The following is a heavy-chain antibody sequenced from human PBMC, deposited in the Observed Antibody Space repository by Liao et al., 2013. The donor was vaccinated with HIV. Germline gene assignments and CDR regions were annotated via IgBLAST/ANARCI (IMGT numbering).Heavy chain of an antibody. Sequence: QVQLQESGPRLVKSSETLSLTCTVSGGSITNYYWNWIRQPAGKGLEWIGHIYVSGTTTYNPSLKSRVTMSGDTTKNQLSLQLRSVTAADTAVYYCARAIRISPLDAFDLWGQGTLVTVSS. CDR3: ARAIRISPLDAFDL. D-gene: IGHD3-3*01. CDR2: IYVSGTT. J-gene: IGHJ3*01. CDR1: GGSITNYY. V-gene: IGHV4-4*07.